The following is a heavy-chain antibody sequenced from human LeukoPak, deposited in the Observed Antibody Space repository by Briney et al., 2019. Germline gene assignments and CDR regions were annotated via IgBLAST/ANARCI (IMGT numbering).Heavy chain of an antibody. Sequence: ASVKVSCKASGYTFTGYYMHWVRQAPGQGLEWMGWINPNSGGTNYAQKLQGRVTMTTDTSTSTAYMELRSLRSDDTAVYYCARFTQGPRSGLYWFDPWGQGTLVTVSS. V-gene: IGHV1-2*02. J-gene: IGHJ5*02. CDR3: ARFTQGPRSGLYWFDP. CDR1: GYTFTGYY. D-gene: IGHD2-15*01. CDR2: INPNSGGT.